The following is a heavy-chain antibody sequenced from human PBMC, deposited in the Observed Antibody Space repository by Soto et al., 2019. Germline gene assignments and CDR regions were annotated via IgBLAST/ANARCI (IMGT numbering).Heavy chain of an antibody. CDR2: INSDGSVS. V-gene: IGHV3-74*01. J-gene: IGHJ6*03. CDR1: GFTFSHYW. Sequence: EVQLVESGGGLVQPGGSLRLSCAASGFTFSHYWMYWVRQAPGKGLVWVSRINSDGSVSSYADSVKGRLTISRDNVKNTLYLQMNSLRAEDTAVYYCARGDCVGGTCYSLAGSCYYYMDVWGTGTTVTVFS. CDR3: ARGDCVGGTCYSLAGSCYYYMDV. D-gene: IGHD2-15*01.